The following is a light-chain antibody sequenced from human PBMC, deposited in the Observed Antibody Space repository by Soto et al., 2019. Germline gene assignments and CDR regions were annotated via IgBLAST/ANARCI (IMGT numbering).Light chain of an antibody. CDR3: QQYSSFLT. Sequence: DIQMTQSPSTLSASVGDRVTNTCRASQSISRWLAWSQQKPGKAPKLLIYDASNLQSGVSSRFSGSGSGTEFILTIISLQPDDFATYYCQQYSSFLTFGGGTKVEI. CDR1: QSISRW. CDR2: DAS. J-gene: IGKJ4*01. V-gene: IGKV1-5*01.